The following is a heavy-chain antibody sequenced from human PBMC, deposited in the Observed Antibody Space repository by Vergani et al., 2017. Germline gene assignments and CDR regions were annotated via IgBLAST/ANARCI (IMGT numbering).Heavy chain of an antibody. CDR3: ARDPWARYGSSTSCYRLSDYSYYFDY. D-gene: IGHD2-2*01. V-gene: IGHV1-2*02. CDR2: INPNSGGT. Sequence: QVQLVQSGAEVKKPGASVKVSCKASGYTFTGYYMHWVRQAPGQGLEWMGWINPNSGGTNYAQKFQGRVTMTRDTSISTAYMELSRLRSDDTAVYYCARDPWARYGSSTSCYRLSDYSYYFDYWGQGTLVTVSS. CDR1: GYTFTGYY. J-gene: IGHJ4*02.